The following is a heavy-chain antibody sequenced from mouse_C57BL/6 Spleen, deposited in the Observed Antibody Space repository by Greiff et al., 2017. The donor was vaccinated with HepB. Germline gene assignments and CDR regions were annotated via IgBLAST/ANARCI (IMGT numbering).Heavy chain of an antibody. CDR1: GFTFSSYA. V-gene: IGHV5-4*01. J-gene: IGHJ3*01. D-gene: IGHD2-1*01. Sequence: EVQLVESGGGLVKPGGSLKLSCAASGFTFSSYAMSWVRQTPEKRLEWVATISDGGSYTYYPDNVKGRFTISRDNAKNNLYLQMSHLKSEDTAMYYCARVVTTAWFAYWGQGTLVTVS. CDR3: ARVVTTAWFAY. CDR2: ISDGGSYT.